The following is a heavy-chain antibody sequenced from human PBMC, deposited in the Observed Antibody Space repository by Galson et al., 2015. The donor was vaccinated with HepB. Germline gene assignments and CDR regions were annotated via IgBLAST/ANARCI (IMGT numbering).Heavy chain of an antibody. Sequence: SVKVSCKASGYTFTSYAMNWVRQAPGQGLEWMGWINTNTGNPTYAQGFTGRFVFSLDTSVSTAYLQISSLKAEDTAVYYCARVATMIVVDPMGPDYWGQGTLVTVSS. CDR1: GYTFTSYA. D-gene: IGHD3-22*01. V-gene: IGHV7-4-1*02. CDR3: ARVATMIVVDPMGPDY. CDR2: INTNTGNP. J-gene: IGHJ4*02.